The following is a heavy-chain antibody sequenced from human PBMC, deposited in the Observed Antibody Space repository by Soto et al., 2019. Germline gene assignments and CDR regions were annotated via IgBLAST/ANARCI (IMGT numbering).Heavy chain of an antibody. V-gene: IGHV1-69*12. CDR1: GGTFSSYA. CDR2: IISIFGTA. D-gene: IGHD1-26*01. Sequence: QVQLVQSGAEVKKPGSSVKVSCKASGGTFSSYAISWVRQAPGQGLEWMGGIISIFGTADYAQKFQGRVTITADESTRPAYMELSSLRSEDTAVYYCASHSGSSPEGRYYYGMDVWGQGTTVTVSS. CDR3: ASHSGSSPEGRYYYGMDV. J-gene: IGHJ6*02.